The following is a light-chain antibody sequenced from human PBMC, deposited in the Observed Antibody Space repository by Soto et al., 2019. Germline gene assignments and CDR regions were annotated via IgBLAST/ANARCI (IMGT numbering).Light chain of an antibody. CDR3: QSYDSSLRGV. CDR2: GNS. Sequence: QSVLTQPPSVSGAPGQRVTISCTGSSSNIGAGYDVHWYQQLPGTAPKYLIYGNSNRPSGVPDRFSGSKSGTSASLAITGLQAEDEADYYCQSYDSSLRGVFGTGTKLTVL. J-gene: IGLJ1*01. CDR1: SSNIGAGYD. V-gene: IGLV1-40*01.